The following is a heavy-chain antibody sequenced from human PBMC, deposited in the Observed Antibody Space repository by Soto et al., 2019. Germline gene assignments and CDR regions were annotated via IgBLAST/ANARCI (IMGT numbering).Heavy chain of an antibody. CDR3: ARDKVPAAIGY. J-gene: IGHJ4*02. CDR1: GFTFSSYS. V-gene: IGHV3-48*02. D-gene: IGHD2-2*01. CDR2: ISSSSSTI. Sequence: EVQLVESGGGLVQPGGSLRLSCAASGFTFSSYSMNWVRQAPGKGLEWVSYISSSSSTIYYADSVKGRFTISRDNAKNSLYLQMNGLRDEDTAVYYCARDKVPAAIGYWGQGTLVAVSS.